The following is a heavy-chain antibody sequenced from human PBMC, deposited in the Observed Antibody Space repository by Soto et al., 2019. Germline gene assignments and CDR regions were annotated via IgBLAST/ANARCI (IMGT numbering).Heavy chain of an antibody. Sequence: QLQLQESGPGLVKPSETLSLTCAVSGGSISSSSYYWGWIRQPPGKGLEWIGSIYYSGSTYYTPSLQSQLAISVDTSKNQFSLKLNSVTAADTAVYYCARRTVNIRTFYSGLKTHCFDYWGQGTLVTVSS. CDR2: IYYSGST. J-gene: IGHJ4*02. V-gene: IGHV4-39*01. CDR1: GGSISSSSYY. CDR3: ARRTVNIRTFYSGLKTHCFDY. D-gene: IGHD6-19*01.